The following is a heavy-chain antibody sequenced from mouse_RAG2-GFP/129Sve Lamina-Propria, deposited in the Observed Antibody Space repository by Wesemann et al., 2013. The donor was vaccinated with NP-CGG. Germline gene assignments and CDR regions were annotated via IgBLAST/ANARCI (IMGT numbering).Heavy chain of an antibody. D-gene: IGHD1-1*01. CDR2: IRSKSNNYAT. Sequence: EVQLVESGGGLVQPKGSLKLSCAASGFSFNTYAMNWVRQAPGKGLEWVARIRSKSNNYATYYADSVKDRFTISRDDSESMLYLQMNNLKTEDTAMYYCVRHPIYYYGSDAMDYWGQGTSVTVSS. CDR3: VRHPIYYYGSDAMDY. CDR1: GFSFNTYA. J-gene: IGHJ4*01. V-gene: IGHV10-1*01.